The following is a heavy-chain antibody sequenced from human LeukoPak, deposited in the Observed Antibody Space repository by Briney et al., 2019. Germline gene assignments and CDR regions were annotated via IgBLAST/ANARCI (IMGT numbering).Heavy chain of an antibody. Sequence: GGSLRLSCAASGFTFSSYAMHWVRQAPGKGLEWVAVISYDGSNKYYADSVKGRFTISRDNAKNSLYLQMNSLRAEDTAVYYCAREIPTTVTPDYWGQGTLVTVSS. J-gene: IGHJ4*02. V-gene: IGHV3-30-3*01. CDR3: AREIPTTVTPDY. CDR1: GFTFSSYA. D-gene: IGHD4-17*01. CDR2: ISYDGSNK.